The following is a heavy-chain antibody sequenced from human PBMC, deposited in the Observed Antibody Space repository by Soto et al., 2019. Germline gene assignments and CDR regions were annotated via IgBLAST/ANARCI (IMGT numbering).Heavy chain of an antibody. Sequence: GESLKISCKGSGSSFTSYWIGLVRQIPGTVLEWMGIIYPGDSDTRYSPSFQGQVTISADKSISTAYLQWSSLKASDTDMYYCARHLAVADSYCYYGMDVWGQGITVTVSS. CDR3: ARHLAVADSYCYYGMDV. J-gene: IGHJ6*02. V-gene: IGHV5-51*01. CDR2: IYPGDSDT. CDR1: GSSFTSYW. D-gene: IGHD6-19*01.